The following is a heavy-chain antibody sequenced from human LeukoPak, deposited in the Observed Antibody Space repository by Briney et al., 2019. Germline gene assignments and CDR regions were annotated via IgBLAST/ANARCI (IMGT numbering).Heavy chain of an antibody. CDR2: IYSDGST. CDR1: GFTVISNY. CDR3: ARDLTSYDYVWDY. Sequence: GGSLRLSCAASGFTVISNYMSWVRQAPGKGLEWVSLIYSDGSTYYADSVKGRFTISRDTSKNTLYLQMNNLRAEDTAVYYCARDLTSYDYVWDYWGQGTLATVSS. J-gene: IGHJ4*02. D-gene: IGHD3-16*01. V-gene: IGHV3-66*01.